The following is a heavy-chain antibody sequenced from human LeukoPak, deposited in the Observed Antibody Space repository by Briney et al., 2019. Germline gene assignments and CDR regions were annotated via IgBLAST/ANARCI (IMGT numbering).Heavy chain of an antibody. D-gene: IGHD4-17*01. J-gene: IGHJ4*02. CDR2: ISTDGSST. V-gene: IGHV3-74*01. CDR1: GFTFNTYW. Sequence: GGSLRLSCAASGFTFNTYWMHWVRQAPGKGLVWVSRISTDGSSTNYADSVKGRFTISRDNAKNTLYLQMDSLRAEDTAVYYCARSLGRTTVDYWGQGTLVTVSS. CDR3: ARSLGRTTVDY.